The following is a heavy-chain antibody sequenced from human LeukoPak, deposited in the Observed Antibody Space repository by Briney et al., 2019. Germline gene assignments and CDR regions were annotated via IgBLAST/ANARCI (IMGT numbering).Heavy chain of an antibody. Sequence: SVKVSCKASGGTFSSYDITWVRQAPGQGLEWMGGVIPIFGTANYAQKFQGRVTITADESTSTAYMELSSLRSEDTAVYFCARAISFRQGAYYHFDYWGQGTLVTVSS. D-gene: IGHD3-22*01. V-gene: IGHV1-69*01. J-gene: IGHJ4*02. CDR3: ARAISFRQGAYYHFDY. CDR1: GGTFSSYD. CDR2: VIPIFGTA.